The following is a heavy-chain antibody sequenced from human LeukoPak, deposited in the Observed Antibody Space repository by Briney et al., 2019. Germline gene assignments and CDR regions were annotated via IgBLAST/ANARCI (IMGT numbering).Heavy chain of an antibody. CDR2: ISAYNDNT. CDR3: AKDLSSYDILTGYSQGESDY. J-gene: IGHJ4*02. Sequence: ASVKVSCKASGYTFTSYGISWVRQAPGQGLEWMGWISAYNDNTNYAQKVQGRVTMTKDTSTSTAYMELRSLRSDDTAVYYCAKDLSSYDILTGYSQGESDYWGQGTLVTVSS. D-gene: IGHD3-9*01. V-gene: IGHV1-18*01. CDR1: GYTFTSYG.